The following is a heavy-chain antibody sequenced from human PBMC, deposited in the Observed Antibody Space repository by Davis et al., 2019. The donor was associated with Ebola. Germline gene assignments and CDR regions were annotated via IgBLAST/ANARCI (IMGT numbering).Heavy chain of an antibody. V-gene: IGHV3-20*04. J-gene: IGHJ6*02. Sequence: PGGSLRLSCAGSGFTFDAYGMNWVRQAPGKGLEWVSGINWDGGSTGYADSVKGRFTISRDNSKNTLYLQMNSLRAEDTAVYYCARAMTTVTHYYGMDVWGQGTTVTVSS. CDR2: INWDGGST. CDR3: ARAMTTVTHYYGMDV. CDR1: GFTFDAYG. D-gene: IGHD4-17*01.